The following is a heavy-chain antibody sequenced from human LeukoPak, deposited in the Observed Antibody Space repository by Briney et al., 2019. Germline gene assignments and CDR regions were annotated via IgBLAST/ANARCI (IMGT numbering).Heavy chain of an antibody. CDR1: GYTFTSYG. D-gene: IGHD3-3*01. CDR3: ARDHLYDFWSGYFLPDY. V-gene: IGHV1-18*01. Sequence: GASVKVSCKASGYTFTSYGISWVRQAPGQGLEWMGWISAYNGNTNYAQKLQGRVTMTTDASTSTAYMELSSLRSEDTAVCYCARDHLYDFWSGYFLPDYWGQGTLVTVSS. CDR2: ISAYNGNT. J-gene: IGHJ4*02.